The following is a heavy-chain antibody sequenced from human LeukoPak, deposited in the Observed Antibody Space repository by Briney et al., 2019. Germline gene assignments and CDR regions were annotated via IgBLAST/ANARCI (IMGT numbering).Heavy chain of an antibody. CDR2: VNHSGTA. Sequence: SETLSLTCAVHGGSFSGYYWSWIRQPPGQGLEWIGEVNHSGTARYNPSLESRVTISVDTSKSQSSLNVSFVTAADTAVYYCASLNPFSGRRNAFDIWGQGAMVTVSS. D-gene: IGHD1-26*01. CDR3: ASLNPFSGRRNAFDI. J-gene: IGHJ3*02. CDR1: GGSFSGYY. V-gene: IGHV4-34*01.